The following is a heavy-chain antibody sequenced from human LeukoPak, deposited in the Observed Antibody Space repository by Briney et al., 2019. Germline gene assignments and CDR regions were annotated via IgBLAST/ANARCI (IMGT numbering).Heavy chain of an antibody. Sequence: GESLKISCRGSGYTFTNYYIGWVRQMPGKGLEWMGIISPGDSEARYSPSFQGQVTISADKSISTAYLRWSSLKASDSAIYYCARRYCSGTSCNPYFFDFWGQGTLVTVSS. CDR1: GYTFTNYY. V-gene: IGHV5-51*01. J-gene: IGHJ4*02. CDR3: ARRYCSGTSCNPYFFDF. D-gene: IGHD2-2*01. CDR2: ISPGDSEA.